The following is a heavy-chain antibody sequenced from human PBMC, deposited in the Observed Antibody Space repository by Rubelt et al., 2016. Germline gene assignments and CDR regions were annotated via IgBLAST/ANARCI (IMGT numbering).Heavy chain of an antibody. CDR2: INHSGST. CDR3: VRIFDH. CDR1: GGSFSGYY. V-gene: IGHV4-34*02. Sequence: QVQLQQWGAGLLKPSETLSLTCAVYGGSFSGYYWSWIRQPPGKGLGWIGEINHSGSTSYNPSLNSRVTISLDPSKNQFSRTLNSVPAADTAVYYCVRIFDHWGQGTLVTVSS. J-gene: IGHJ4*02.